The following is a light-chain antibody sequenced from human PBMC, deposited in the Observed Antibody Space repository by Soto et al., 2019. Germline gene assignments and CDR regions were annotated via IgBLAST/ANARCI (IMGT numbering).Light chain of an antibody. CDR2: DAS. J-gene: IGKJ2*01. Sequence: DIQMTQSPSTLSASVGDRVTISCRASQSFSGMLAWYQQKPGKAPKLLIYDASSLESGVPSRFSGSGSGTEFTLTISSRQPDDFATYFCQQYHSYSTFGQGTKLEIK. CDR3: QQYHSYST. V-gene: IGKV1-5*01. CDR1: QSFSGM.